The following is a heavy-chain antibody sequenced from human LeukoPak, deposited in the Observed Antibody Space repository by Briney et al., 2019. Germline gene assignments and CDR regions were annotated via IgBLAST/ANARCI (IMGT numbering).Heavy chain of an antibody. CDR2: IYYSGST. D-gene: IGHD4-11*01. V-gene: IGHV4-30-4*08. Sequence: SQTLSLTCTVSGGSISSGDYYWSWIRQPPGKGLEWIGNIYYSGSTYNNPSLKSRVTISVDTSRNQFSLKLSSVTAADTAVYYCASGADYSNYYFDYWGRGILVTVSS. CDR3: ASGADYSNYYFDY. CDR1: GGSISSGDYY. J-gene: IGHJ4*02.